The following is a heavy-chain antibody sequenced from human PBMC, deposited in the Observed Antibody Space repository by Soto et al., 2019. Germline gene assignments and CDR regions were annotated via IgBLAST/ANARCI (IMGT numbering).Heavy chain of an antibody. J-gene: IGHJ4*02. CDR1: GFTFSSYG. V-gene: IGHV3-33*01. D-gene: IGHD2-2*01. CDR2: IWYDGSNK. Sequence: PGGSLSLSCAASGFTFSSYGMHWVRQAPGKGLEWVAVIWYDGSNKYYADSVKGRFTISRDNAKNTLYLQMNSLRVEDTAVYYCARGVPNCSSSSCYFDFWGQGILVTVSS. CDR3: ARGVPNCSSSSCYFDF.